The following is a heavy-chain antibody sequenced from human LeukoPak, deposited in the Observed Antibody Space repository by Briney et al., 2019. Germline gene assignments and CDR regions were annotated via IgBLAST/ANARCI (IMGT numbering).Heavy chain of an antibody. CDR3: ARGITDSIWYLDY. V-gene: IGHV4-39*07. J-gene: IGHJ4*02. D-gene: IGHD3-22*01. Sequence: SETLSLTCTVSGGSISGSSYYWGWIRQPPGKGLEWIGSIYYSGSTYYNPSLKSRVTISVDTSKNQFSLKLSSVTAADTAVYFCARGITDSIWYLDYWGQGTLVTVSS. CDR1: GGSISGSSYY. CDR2: IYYSGST.